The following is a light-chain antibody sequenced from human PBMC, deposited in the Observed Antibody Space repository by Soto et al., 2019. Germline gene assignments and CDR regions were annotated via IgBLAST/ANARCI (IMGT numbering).Light chain of an antibody. CDR2: DAS. J-gene: IGKJ1*01. V-gene: IGKV3-20*01. Sequence: EIVLTQSPGTLSLSPGERATLSCRASQTVRNNYLAWYQQKPGQAPRLLIYDASSRATGIPDRFSGGGSGTDFTLTVSRLEPEDVAVYYCQQDGESLTWTFGQGTKVDI. CDR1: QTVRNNY. CDR3: QQDGESLTWT.